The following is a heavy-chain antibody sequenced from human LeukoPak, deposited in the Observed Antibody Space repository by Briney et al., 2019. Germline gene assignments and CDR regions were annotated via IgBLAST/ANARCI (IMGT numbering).Heavy chain of an antibody. V-gene: IGHV3-21*01. Sequence: PGGSLRLSCAASGFTFSSYSMNWVRQAPGKGLEWVSSISSSSSYIYYADSVKGRFTISRDNAKNSLYLQMNSLRAEDTAVYYCAKDRIKELPGGFDYWGQGTLVTVSS. CDR2: ISSSSSYI. D-gene: IGHD1-26*01. CDR3: AKDRIKELPGGFDY. CDR1: GFTFSSYS. J-gene: IGHJ4*02.